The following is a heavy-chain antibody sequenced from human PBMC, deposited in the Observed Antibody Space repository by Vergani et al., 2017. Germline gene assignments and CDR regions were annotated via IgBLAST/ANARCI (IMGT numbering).Heavy chain of an antibody. Sequence: QVQLVESGGGVVQPGRSLRLSCAASGFTFSSYGMHWVRQAPGKGLEWVAVIWYDGSNKYYADSVKGRFTISRDNSKNTLYLQRNSLRAEDTAVYYCARDRAGSSSWYFGWFDPWGQGTLVTVSS. CDR3: ARDRAGSSSWYFGWFDP. CDR2: IWYDGSNK. V-gene: IGHV3-33*01. D-gene: IGHD6-13*01. CDR1: GFTFSSYG. J-gene: IGHJ5*02.